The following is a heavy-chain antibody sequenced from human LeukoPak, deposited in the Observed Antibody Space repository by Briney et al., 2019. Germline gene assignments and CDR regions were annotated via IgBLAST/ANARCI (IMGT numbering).Heavy chain of an antibody. CDR3: AREGSVVVPHYYFDY. CDR1: GFTFSDYY. J-gene: IGHJ4*02. Sequence: GGSLRLSCAASGFTFSDYYMSWIRQAPGKGLEWVSYISRSSSYTNYADSVKGRFTISRDNAKNSLYLQMNSLRAEDTAVYYCAREGSVVVPHYYFDYWGQGTLVTVSS. V-gene: IGHV3-11*06. CDR2: ISRSSSYT. D-gene: IGHD2-2*01.